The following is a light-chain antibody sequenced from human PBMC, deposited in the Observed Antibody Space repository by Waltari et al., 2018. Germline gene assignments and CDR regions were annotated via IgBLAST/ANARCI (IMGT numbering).Light chain of an antibody. CDR2: EVI. CDR1: SSDFGAYNH. CDR3: SSYAGSNGVL. J-gene: IGLJ2*01. Sequence: QSALTQPPSASGSPGQSVTISCSGTSSDFGAYNHSTWYQQHPGKAPKLMISEVIKRPSGVPPRFSGSKSGNTASLTVSELQAEDEADYYCSSYAGSNGVLFGGGTKVTVL. V-gene: IGLV2-8*01.